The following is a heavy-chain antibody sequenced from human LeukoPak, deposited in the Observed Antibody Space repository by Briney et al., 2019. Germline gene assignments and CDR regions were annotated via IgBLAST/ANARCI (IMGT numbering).Heavy chain of an antibody. Sequence: SETLSLTCTVSGGSISSGGYYWSWIRQHPGKGLEWIGYIYYSGSTYYNPSLKSRVTISVDTSKNQFSLKLSSVTAADTAVYYCARGWSTVTTGLNPWGQGTLVTVSS. D-gene: IGHD4-17*01. CDR1: GGSISSGGYY. CDR2: IYYSGST. V-gene: IGHV4-31*03. CDR3: ARGWSTVTTGLNP. J-gene: IGHJ5*02.